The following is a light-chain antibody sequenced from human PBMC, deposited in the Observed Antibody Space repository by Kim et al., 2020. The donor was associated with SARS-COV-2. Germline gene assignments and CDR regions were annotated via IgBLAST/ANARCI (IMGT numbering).Light chain of an antibody. V-gene: IGKV1-9*01. CDR3: QQLSSYPRT. CDR2: GAS. Sequence: SASVGDRVTISCRASLGISRLLAWYQQKPGKAPEVLIYGASTLQSGVPSRFSGSGSGKEFILTISGLQPEDTATYYCQQLSSYPRTFGGGTKLEI. J-gene: IGKJ4*01. CDR1: LGISRL.